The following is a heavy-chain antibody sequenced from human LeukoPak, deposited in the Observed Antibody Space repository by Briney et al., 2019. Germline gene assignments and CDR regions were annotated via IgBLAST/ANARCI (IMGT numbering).Heavy chain of an antibody. Sequence: ASVKVSCKASGYTFTSYYMHWVRQAPGQGLEWMGIINPSGGSTSYAQKFQGRVTMTRDTSTSTVYMELSSLRSEDTAVYYCARDSAVVPAAIARIDYWGQGTLVTVSS. CDR1: GYTFTSYY. D-gene: IGHD2-2*01. J-gene: IGHJ4*02. CDR3: ARDSAVVPAAIARIDY. CDR2: INPSGGST. V-gene: IGHV1-46*01.